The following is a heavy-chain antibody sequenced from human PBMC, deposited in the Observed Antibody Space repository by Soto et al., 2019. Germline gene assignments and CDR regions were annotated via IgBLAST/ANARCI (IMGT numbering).Heavy chain of an antibody. CDR2: IIPMFGTA. D-gene: IGHD3-9*01. V-gene: IGHV1-69*01. J-gene: IGHJ6*02. CDR3: ARHGDILTGHLGDGSGHNGLDV. CDR1: GGTFGSFA. Sequence: QVQLVQSGAEVRKPGSSVKVSCKTSGGTFGSFAVSWVRQTPGQGLQWMGGIIPMFGTANYAQKFQGRVTITADDTTNTAYMEVSSLTTEDTAVYYCARHGDILTGHLGDGSGHNGLDVWGQGTTVIVSS.